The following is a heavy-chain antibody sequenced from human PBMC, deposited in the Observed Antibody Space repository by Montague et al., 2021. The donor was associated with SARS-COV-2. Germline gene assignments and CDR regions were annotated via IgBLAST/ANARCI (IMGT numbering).Heavy chain of an antibody. D-gene: IGHD3-22*01. CDR2: IYWDDDK. Sequence: LALVKPTQTLTLTCTFSGFSLSPSGVGVGWIRQPPGKALEWLALIYWDDDKRYSPSLKSRLTITKDTSKNQVVLTMTNMDPVDTATYYCAHYYYDSSGVDYWGRGTLVTVSS. J-gene: IGHJ4*02. V-gene: IGHV2-5*02. CDR3: AHYYYDSSGVDY. CDR1: GFSLSPSGVG.